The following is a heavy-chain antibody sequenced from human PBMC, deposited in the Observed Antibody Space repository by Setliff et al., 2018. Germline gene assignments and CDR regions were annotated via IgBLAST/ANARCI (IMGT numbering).Heavy chain of an antibody. J-gene: IGHJ6*03. CDR3: ARRSPAYYSDSSGYFYDTSPYMDV. Sequence: ASETLSLTCTVSDGSISTYYWGWIRQPPGKRLEWIGFIHHSGSTHYNPSLKSRVTISVDTSKNQFSLKLSSVTAADTAVYYCARRSPAYYSDSSGYFYDTSPYMDVWGKGTTVTVSS. CDR1: DGSISTYY. D-gene: IGHD3-22*01. CDR2: IHHSGST. V-gene: IGHV4-59*08.